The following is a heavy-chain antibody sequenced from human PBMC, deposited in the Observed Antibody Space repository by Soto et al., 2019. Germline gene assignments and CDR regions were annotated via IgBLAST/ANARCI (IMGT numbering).Heavy chain of an antibody. D-gene: IGHD5-18*01. CDR2: ISGRGDRT. V-gene: IGHV3-23*01. CDR3: SKASGYSFGLLDY. CDR1: GFTFSTYA. J-gene: IGHJ4*02. Sequence: PGGSLRLSCAASGFTFSTYAMSWVRQAPGKGLGWVSGISGRGDRTYYADSVKGRFTVSRDNSKNTLYLQMNSLRAEDTAVYYCSKASGYSFGLLDYWGQGTLVTVSS.